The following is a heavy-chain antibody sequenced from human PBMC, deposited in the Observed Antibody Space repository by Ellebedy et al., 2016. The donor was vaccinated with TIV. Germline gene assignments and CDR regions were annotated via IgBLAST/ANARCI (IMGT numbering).Heavy chain of an antibody. V-gene: IGHV3-7*03. D-gene: IGHD2-8*01. Sequence: PGGSLRLSCAASGFTFSNYWMTWVRQAPGKGPECVANIKQDGSEKYYVDSVKGRFTISRDNAKNSLYLQMNSLRAEDTAVYFCARPRGVSYWGKGTLVTVSS. CDR1: GFTFSNYW. CDR3: ARPRGVSY. CDR2: IKQDGSEK. J-gene: IGHJ4*02.